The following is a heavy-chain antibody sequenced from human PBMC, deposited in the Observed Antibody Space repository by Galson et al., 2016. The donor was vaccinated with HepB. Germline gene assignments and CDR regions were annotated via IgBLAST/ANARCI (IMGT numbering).Heavy chain of an antibody. CDR1: GFTFSDYY. J-gene: IGHJ6*02. CDR2: ISSGSSYT. CDR3: ARETSSGWYDNGMDV. V-gene: IGHV3-11*06. Sequence: SLRLSCAASGFTFSDYYMSWIRQAPGKGLEWVSYISSGSSYTNYADSVKDRFTISRDNAKNSLYLRLSSLRAEDTAVYYCARETSSGWYDNGMDVWGQGTTVTVSS. D-gene: IGHD6-19*01.